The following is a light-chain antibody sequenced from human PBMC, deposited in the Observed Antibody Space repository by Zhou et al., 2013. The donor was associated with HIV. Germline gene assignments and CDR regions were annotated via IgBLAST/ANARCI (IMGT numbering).Light chain of an antibody. V-gene: IGKV1-33*01. J-gene: IGKJ4*01. CDR3: QQYDNLPLT. Sequence: DIQMTQSPSSLSASVGDRVTITCQASQDISSYLNWYQQKPGKAPKLLMYDASNLETGVPSRFSGSGSGTDFTFTINSLQPEDIATYYCQQYDNLPLTFGGGTKVEIK. CDR1: QDISSY. CDR2: DAS.